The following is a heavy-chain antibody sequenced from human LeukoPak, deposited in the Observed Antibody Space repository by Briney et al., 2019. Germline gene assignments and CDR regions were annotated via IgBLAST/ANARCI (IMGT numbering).Heavy chain of an antibody. Sequence: ETLXXTCAVYGGSFSGYYWGWIRQPPGKGLEWVGSIYHSGSTYYNPSLKSRVTISVDTSKNQFSLKLSSVTAADTAVYYCARTTLSDYGDYAVWFDPWGQGTLVTVSS. CDR3: ARTTLSDYGDYAVWFDP. V-gene: IGHV4-38-2*01. CDR1: GGSFSGYY. D-gene: IGHD4-17*01. J-gene: IGHJ5*02. CDR2: IYHSGST.